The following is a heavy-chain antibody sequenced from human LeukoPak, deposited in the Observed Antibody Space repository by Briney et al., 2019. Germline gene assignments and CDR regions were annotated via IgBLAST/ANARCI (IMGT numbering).Heavy chain of an antibody. D-gene: IGHD3-10*01. CDR2: IYYSGST. Sequence: SETLSLTCTVSGGSVSSGSYYWSWIRQPPGKGLEWIGYIYYSGSTNYNPSLKSRVTISVDTSKNQFSLKLSSVTAADTAVYYCARSSYGSGIWYFDYWGQGTLVTVSS. CDR1: GGSVSSGSYY. CDR3: ARSSYGSGIWYFDY. V-gene: IGHV4-61*01. J-gene: IGHJ4*02.